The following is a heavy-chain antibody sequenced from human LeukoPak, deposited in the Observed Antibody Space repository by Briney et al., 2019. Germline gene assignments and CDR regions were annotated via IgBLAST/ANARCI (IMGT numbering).Heavy chain of an antibody. Sequence: SETLSLTCTVSGGSLSSYYWSWIRQPAGKGLEWIGRIYTSGSTNYNPSLKSRVTMSVHTSKNQFSLKLRSVTAADTAVYYCARAIAVAGEFDYWGQGTLVTVS. V-gene: IGHV4-4*07. CDR3: ARAIAVAGEFDY. CDR1: GGSLSSYY. J-gene: IGHJ4*02. D-gene: IGHD6-19*01. CDR2: IYTSGST.